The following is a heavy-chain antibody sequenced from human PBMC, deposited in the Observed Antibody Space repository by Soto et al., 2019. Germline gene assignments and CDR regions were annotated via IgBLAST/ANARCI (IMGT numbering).Heavy chain of an antibody. J-gene: IGHJ4*01. CDR3: VRDRTLLVPTSIDY. V-gene: IGHV3-48*03. CDR1: GFTFSSYE. CDR2: IDYSGSRT. D-gene: IGHD3-3*01. Sequence: EVQLVESGGGLVQPGGSLRLSCAASGFTFSSYEMNWVRQAPGKGLEWVSYIDYSGSRTDYADSVKGRFTISRDNAKNSLYLQMYSLRAEDTAIYYCVRDRTLLVPTSIDYWGHGTLVTVSS.